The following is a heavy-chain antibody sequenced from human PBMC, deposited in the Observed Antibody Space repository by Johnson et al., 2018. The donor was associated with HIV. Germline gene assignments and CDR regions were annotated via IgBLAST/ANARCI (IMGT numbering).Heavy chain of an antibody. V-gene: IGHV3-74*03. CDR3: AKDAGTYHPFDAFDI. CDR1: GFRFSSSW. J-gene: IGHJ3*02. D-gene: IGHD3-10*01. Sequence: VQLVESGGGLVQPGGSLRLSCTASGFRFSSSWMHWVRQAPGKGLVWVSRINSDGGSTAYADSVKGRFTISRDNSKNTLYLQMNSLRVEDTAIYYCAKDAGTYHPFDAFDIWGQGTMVTVSS. CDR2: INSDGGST.